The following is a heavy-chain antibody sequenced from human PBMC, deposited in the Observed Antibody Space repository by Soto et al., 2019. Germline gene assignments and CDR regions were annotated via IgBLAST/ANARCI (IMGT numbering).Heavy chain of an antibody. Sequence: QVQLQESGPGLVEPSETLSLTCTVSGASISSYFWTWIRQPAGQGLDWIGRIATSGTTTYNPSLKSRVTMSVDTYKNHFSLNLSSVTAADTAVYYCAREAGPYRWFDPWGQGTLVTVSS. V-gene: IGHV4-4*07. J-gene: IGHJ5*02. CDR1: GASISSYF. D-gene: IGHD6-19*01. CDR2: IATSGTT. CDR3: AREAGPYRWFDP.